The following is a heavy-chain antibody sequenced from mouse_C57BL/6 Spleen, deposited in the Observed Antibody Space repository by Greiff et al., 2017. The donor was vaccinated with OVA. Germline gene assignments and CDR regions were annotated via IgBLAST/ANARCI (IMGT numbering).Heavy chain of an antibody. CDR3: ARRGYDGYYGFYAMDY. J-gene: IGHJ4*01. V-gene: IGHV1-53*01. Sequence: QVQLQQPGTELVKPGASVKLSCKASGYTFTSYWMHWVKQRPGQGLEWIGNINPSNGGTNYNEKLKSKATLTVDKSSSTAYMRLSSLTSEDSAVYYCARRGYDGYYGFYAMDYWGQGTSVTVSS. CDR2: INPSNGGT. D-gene: IGHD2-3*01. CDR1: GYTFTSYW.